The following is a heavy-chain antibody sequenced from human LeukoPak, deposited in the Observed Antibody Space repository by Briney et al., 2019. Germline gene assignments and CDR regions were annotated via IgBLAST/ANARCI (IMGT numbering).Heavy chain of an antibody. CDR3: AKDPRTAMVTRGYYFDY. Sequence: PGGSLRLSCAASGFTFSTYSMHWVRQAPGKGLEYVSAISSNGGGTYYANSVKGRFTISRDNSKNTLYLQMNSLRAEDTAVYYCAKDPRTAMVTRGYYFDYWGQGTLVTVSS. J-gene: IGHJ4*02. CDR2: ISSNGGGT. CDR1: GFTFSTYS. D-gene: IGHD5-18*01. V-gene: IGHV3-64*01.